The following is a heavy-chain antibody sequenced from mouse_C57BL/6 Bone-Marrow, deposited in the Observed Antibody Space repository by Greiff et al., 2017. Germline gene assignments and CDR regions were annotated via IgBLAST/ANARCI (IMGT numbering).Heavy chain of an antibody. D-gene: IGHD2-3*01. CDR3: ARLDGRYFDV. V-gene: IGHV5-6*01. CDR2: ISRGGSYT. J-gene: IGHJ1*03. CDR1: GFTFSSYG. Sequence: EVKLVESGGDLVKPGGSLKLSCAASGFTFSSYGMSWVRQTPDKRLEWVASISRGGSYTYYPDSVKGRFTISRDNAKNTLYLQMSSLKSADTAMYYGARLDGRYFDVWGTGTTVTVSS.